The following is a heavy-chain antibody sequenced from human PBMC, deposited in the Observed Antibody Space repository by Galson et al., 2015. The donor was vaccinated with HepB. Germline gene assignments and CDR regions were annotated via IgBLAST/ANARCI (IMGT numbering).Heavy chain of an antibody. CDR1: GFTFSSYS. V-gene: IGHV3-21*01. CDR3: ARDGRRDGYNYFDY. J-gene: IGHJ4*02. Sequence: SLRLSCAASGFTFSSYSMNWVRQAPGKGLEWVSSISSSSSYIYYADSVKGRFTISRDNAKNSLYLQMNSLRAEDTAVYYCARDGRRDGYNYFDYWGQGTLVTVSS. CDR2: ISSSSSYI. D-gene: IGHD5-24*01.